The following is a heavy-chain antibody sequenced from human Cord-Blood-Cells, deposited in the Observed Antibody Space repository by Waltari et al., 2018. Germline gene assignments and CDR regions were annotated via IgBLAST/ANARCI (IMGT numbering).Heavy chain of an antibody. D-gene: IGHD1-26*01. CDR2: IRYDGSNK. Sequence: QVQLVESGGGVVQPGGSLRLSCAASGFTFSSYGIHWVRQAPGKGLEWVAFIRYDGSNKYYADSVKGRFTISRDNSKNTLYLQMNSLRAEDTAVYYCAKDSESGSYFGDYYYYYGMDVWGQGTTVTVSS. CDR3: AKDSESGSYFGDYYYYYGMDV. CDR1: GFTFSSYG. J-gene: IGHJ6*02. V-gene: IGHV3-30*02.